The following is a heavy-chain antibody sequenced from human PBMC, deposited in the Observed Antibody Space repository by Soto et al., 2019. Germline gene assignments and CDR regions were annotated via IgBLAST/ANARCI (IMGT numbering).Heavy chain of an antibody. CDR3: AKDRAAAGGADY. Sequence: WGSLRLSCAASGFTFSSYGMHWVRQAPGKGLEWVAVISYDGSNKYYADSVKGQFTISRDNSKNTLYLQMNSLRAEDTAVYYCAKDRAAAGGADYWGQGTLVTVSS. V-gene: IGHV3-30*18. D-gene: IGHD6-13*01. CDR1: GFTFSSYG. J-gene: IGHJ4*02. CDR2: ISYDGSNK.